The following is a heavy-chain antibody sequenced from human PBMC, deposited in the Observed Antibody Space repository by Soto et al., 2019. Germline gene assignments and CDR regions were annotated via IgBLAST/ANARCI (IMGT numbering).Heavy chain of an antibody. CDR3: AKESAENGGYYYYSMDV. D-gene: IGHD1-1*01. J-gene: IGHJ6*02. CDR1: GFTFSIYA. V-gene: IGHV3-23*01. CDR2: ISGSGGIT. Sequence: GGSLRLSCPASGFTFSIYAMGWVRHAPGEGLDWVSVISGSGGITYSADSVKGRFTISRDNSKNILYLQMNSLRAEDTAVYYCAKESAENGGYYYYSMDVWGQGTAVTVSS.